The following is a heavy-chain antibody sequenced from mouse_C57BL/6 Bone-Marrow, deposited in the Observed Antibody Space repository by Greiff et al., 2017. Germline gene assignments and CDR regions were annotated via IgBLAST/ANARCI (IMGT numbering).Heavy chain of an antibody. Sequence: EVKVVESGGGLVQPGGSLTLSCAASGYTFSDYGVAWARQAPREGPEGVAFISNLTSSIYYAHTVTGRFTLSREPSKHPLYLEMSSLRSEDTAMDYCARRGVVAYYSIDYWGQGTSGTVSS. CDR1: GYTFSDYG. CDR2: ISNLTSSI. J-gene: IGHJ4*01. D-gene: IGHD1-1*01. CDR3: ARRGVVAYYSIDY. V-gene: IGHV5-15*01.